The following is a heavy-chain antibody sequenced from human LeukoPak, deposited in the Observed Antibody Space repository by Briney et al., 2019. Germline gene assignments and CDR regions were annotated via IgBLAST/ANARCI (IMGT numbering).Heavy chain of an antibody. CDR1: GGSISSYY. CDR2: VYHSGDT. D-gene: IGHD3-10*01. CDR3: ARGEERGSGTVHFDF. Sequence: SETLSLTCTVSGGSISSYYWSWVRQPPGKGLEWIGEVYHSGDTNYNPSLRSRVTISADKSNNQFSLRLNSVTAADTAVFYCARGEERGSGTVHFDFWGQGILVTVFS. V-gene: IGHV4-59*12. J-gene: IGHJ4*02.